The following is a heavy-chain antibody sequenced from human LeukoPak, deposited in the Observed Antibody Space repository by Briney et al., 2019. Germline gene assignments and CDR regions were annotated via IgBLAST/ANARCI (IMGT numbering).Heavy chain of an antibody. CDR1: GGSISSYY. V-gene: IGHV4-59*01. CDR3: ARVPRYDFWSGYLYYYYMDV. D-gene: IGHD3-3*01. CDR2: IYYSGST. Sequence: PSETLSLTCTVSGGSISSYYWSWIRQPPGKGLEWIGYIYYSGSTNYNPSLKSRVTTSVDTSKNQFSLKLSSVTAADTAVYYCARVPRYDFWSGYLYYYYMDVWGKGTTVTVSS. J-gene: IGHJ6*03.